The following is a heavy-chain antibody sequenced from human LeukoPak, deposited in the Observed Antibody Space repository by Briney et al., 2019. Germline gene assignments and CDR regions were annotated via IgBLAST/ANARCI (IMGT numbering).Heavy chain of an antibody. CDR3: ARDAYSSSWYYFDY. Sequence: SETLCLTCTVSGGSISSSSYYWGWIRQPPGKGLEWIGSIYYSGSTYYNPSLKSRVTISVDTSKNQFSLKRSSVTAADTAVYYCARDAYSSSWYYFDYWGQGTLVTVSS. CDR2: IYYSGST. CDR1: GGSISSSSYY. D-gene: IGHD6-13*01. V-gene: IGHV4-39*07. J-gene: IGHJ4*02.